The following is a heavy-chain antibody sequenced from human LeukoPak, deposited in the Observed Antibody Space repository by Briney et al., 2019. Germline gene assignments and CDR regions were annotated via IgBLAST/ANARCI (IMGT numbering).Heavy chain of an antibody. CDR1: GFTFGDTW. V-gene: IGHV3-7*03. J-gene: IGHJ4*02. CDR3: ATSYDMGWLIGY. Sequence: GGSLRLSCAASGFTFGDTWMNWVRQVPGQELEWVANIKQDGSEKFYVASVKGRFTISRDNGKSSLYLQMNSLRAEDTALYYCATSYDMGWLIGYWGQGTLVTVSS. CDR2: IKQDGSEK. D-gene: IGHD3/OR15-3a*01.